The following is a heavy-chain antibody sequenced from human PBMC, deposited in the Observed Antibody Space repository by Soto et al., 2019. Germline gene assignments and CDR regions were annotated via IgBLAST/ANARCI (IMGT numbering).Heavy chain of an antibody. D-gene: IGHD2-8*01. CDR3: AKGGRSVLIPMDV. CDR2: IRSSGEST. CDR1: GFTFSNYA. J-gene: IGHJ6*02. V-gene: IGHV3-23*01. Sequence: QLLESGGGLVQTGGSLRLSCTASGFTFSNYAMSWVRQAPGKGLEWVSGIRSSGESTYYADSVKGRLTISRYNSKNMLYLQINSLRAEDTADYYCAKGGRSVLIPMDVWGQWTTVTVSS.